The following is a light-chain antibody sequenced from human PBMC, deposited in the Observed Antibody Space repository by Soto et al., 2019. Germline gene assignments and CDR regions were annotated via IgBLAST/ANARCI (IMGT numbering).Light chain of an antibody. Sequence: VMTQSPATLSLSLGERATLSCRASQSVSSSYLAWYQQKPGQAPRLIIYGACSRATGIPGRFSGSGSGTDFTHTISRLEPEDFAVYYCQQYGRSPLTFGGGTKVDIK. J-gene: IGKJ4*01. CDR3: QQYGRSPLT. CDR1: QSVSSSY. V-gene: IGKV3-20*01. CDR2: GAC.